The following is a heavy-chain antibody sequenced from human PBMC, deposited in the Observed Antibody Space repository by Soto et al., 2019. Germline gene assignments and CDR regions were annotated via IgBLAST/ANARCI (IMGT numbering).Heavy chain of an antibody. V-gene: IGHV3-30*18. J-gene: IGHJ3*02. CDR1: GFTFNTYG. CDR2: ISYDGSNK. CDR3: AKDNWRETTLGPFDI. D-gene: IGHD1-20*01. Sequence: PGGSLRLSCAASGFTFNTYGMHWVRQAPGKGLEWVAVISYDGSNKDYADSVKGRFTISRDNSKNTLYLQMNTLRAEDTAVYYCAKDNWRETTLGPFDIWGQGTMVTVSS.